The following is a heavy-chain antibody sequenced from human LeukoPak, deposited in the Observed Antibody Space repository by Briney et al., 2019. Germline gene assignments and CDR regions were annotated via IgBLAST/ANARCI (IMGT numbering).Heavy chain of an antibody. CDR3: ARDPHHCSGGSCYGY. Sequence: SVKVSCKASGGTFSSYATSWVRQAPGQGLEWMGRIIPILGTANYAQKFQGRVTITTDESTSTAYMELSSLRSEDTAVYYCARDPHHCSGGSCYGYWGQGTLVTVSS. CDR1: GGTFSSYA. J-gene: IGHJ4*02. D-gene: IGHD2-15*01. CDR2: IIPILGTA. V-gene: IGHV1-69*11.